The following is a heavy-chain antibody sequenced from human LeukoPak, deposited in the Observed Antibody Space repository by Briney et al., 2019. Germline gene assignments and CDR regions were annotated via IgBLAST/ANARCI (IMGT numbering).Heavy chain of an antibody. D-gene: IGHD3-3*01. CDR2: IKQDGSEK. Sequence: GGSLRLSCAASGFTFSSYWMSWVRQAPGKGLEWVANIKQDGSEKYYVDSVKGRFTISRDNAKKSLYLQMNSLRADDTAVYYCARDGDFWSAQGAFDIWGQGTMVTVSS. V-gene: IGHV3-7*01. CDR1: GFTFSSYW. CDR3: ARDGDFWSAQGAFDI. J-gene: IGHJ3*02.